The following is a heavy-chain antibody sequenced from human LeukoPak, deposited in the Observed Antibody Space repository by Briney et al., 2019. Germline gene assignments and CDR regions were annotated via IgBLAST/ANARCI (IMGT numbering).Heavy chain of an antibody. CDR1: GGTFSSYA. CDR3: ARDPLRYDYDDY. V-gene: IGHV1-69*13. D-gene: IGHD1-14*01. CDR2: IIPIFGTA. Sequence: SVKVSCKASGGTFSSYAISWVRQAPGQGLEWMGGIIPIFGTANYAQKFQGRVAITADESTSTAYMELSSLRSEDTAVYYCARDPLRYDYDDYWGQGTLVTVSS. J-gene: IGHJ4*02.